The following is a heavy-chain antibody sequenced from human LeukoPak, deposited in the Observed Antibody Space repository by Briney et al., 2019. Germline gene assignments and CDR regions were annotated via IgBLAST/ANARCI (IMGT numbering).Heavy chain of an antibody. J-gene: IGHJ5*02. D-gene: IGHD2-15*01. V-gene: IGHV3-48*03. Sequence: GGSLRLSCAASGFTFSSYEMNWVRQAPGKGLEWVSYISCSGSTIYYADSVKGRFTISRDNGKNSLYLQMNSLRAEDTAVYYCARIGGGEDWFDPWGQGTLVTVSS. CDR3: ARIGGGEDWFDP. CDR2: ISCSGSTI. CDR1: GFTFSSYE.